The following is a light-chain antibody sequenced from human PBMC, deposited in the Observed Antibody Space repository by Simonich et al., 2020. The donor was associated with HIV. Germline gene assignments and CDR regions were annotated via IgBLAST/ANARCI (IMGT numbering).Light chain of an antibody. Sequence: DIVMTQSPDSLSVSLGERATIHCKSSQSVLYSSNNKNYLAWYQQKTRQHPKLLIYWASTRESGVPDRFSGSGSGTDFTLTISSRQAEDVAVYYCQQYYSTPPTFGQGTKVKIK. V-gene: IGKV4-1*01. J-gene: IGKJ1*01. CDR2: WAS. CDR3: QQYYSTPPT. CDR1: QSVLYSSNNKNY.